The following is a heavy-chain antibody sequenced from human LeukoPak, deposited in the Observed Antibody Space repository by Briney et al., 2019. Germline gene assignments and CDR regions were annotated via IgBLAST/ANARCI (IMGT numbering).Heavy chain of an antibody. CDR1: GYSFTSYW. D-gene: IGHD5-24*01. CDR2: IYPGDSDT. J-gene: IGHJ4*02. CDR3: ARPQGRVDY. V-gene: IGHV5-51*01. Sequence: GESLKISCKASGYSFTSYWIGWVRQLPGKGLEWMGIIYPGDSDTKYSPSFEGQVTISADKSISTAYLQWGSLKASDTAMYYCARPQGRVDYWGQGTPVTVSS.